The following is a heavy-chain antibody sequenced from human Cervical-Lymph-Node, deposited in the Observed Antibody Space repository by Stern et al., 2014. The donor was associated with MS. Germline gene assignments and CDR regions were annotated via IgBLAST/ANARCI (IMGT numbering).Heavy chain of an antibody. J-gene: IGHJ6*02. CDR1: GYTFTSYG. Sequence: DQLVESGAEVKKPGASVKVSCKASGYTFTSYGISWVRQAPGQGLEWKGWISAYNGNTNYAQKLQGRVTMTTDTSTSTAYMELRSLRSDDTAVYYCARRVTTVTKNYYYGMDVWGQGTTVTVSS. V-gene: IGHV1-18*01. CDR3: ARRVTTVTKNYYYGMDV. CDR2: ISAYNGNT. D-gene: IGHD4-17*01.